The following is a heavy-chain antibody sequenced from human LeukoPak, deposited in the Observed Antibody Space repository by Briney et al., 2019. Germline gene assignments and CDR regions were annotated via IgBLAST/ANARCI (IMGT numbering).Heavy chain of an antibody. Sequence: GGSLRLSCAASGFTFSTYGMHWVRQAPGKGLEWVAYIQYDGSNQQYADSVKGRFTISRDNSKNTLYLQMNSLRAEDTAVYYCAKIPQVATYTVPNFDFWGQGTLVTVSS. D-gene: IGHD3-16*01. CDR2: IQYDGSNQ. J-gene: IGHJ4*02. V-gene: IGHV3-30*02. CDR1: GFTFSTYG. CDR3: AKIPQVATYTVPNFDF.